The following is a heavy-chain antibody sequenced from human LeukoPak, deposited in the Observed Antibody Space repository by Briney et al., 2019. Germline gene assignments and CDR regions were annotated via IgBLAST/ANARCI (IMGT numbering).Heavy chain of an antibody. CDR3: AKDRAAAAAAGGDY. CDR1: GFIFSSYG. V-gene: IGHV3-30*02. D-gene: IGHD2-2*01. Sequence: GRSLCLSCAASGFIFSSYGIHWVRQAPGKGPEWVAFIRYDGSNKYYADSVKGRFTISTDNSKNTLYVQMNSLRAEDTAVYFCAKDRAAAAAAGGDYWGQGTLVTVSS. J-gene: IGHJ4*02. CDR2: IRYDGSNK.